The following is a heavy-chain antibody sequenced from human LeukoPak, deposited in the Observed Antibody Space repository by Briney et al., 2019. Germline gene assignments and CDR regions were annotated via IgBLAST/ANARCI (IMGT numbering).Heavy chain of an antibody. Sequence: GRSLRLSCAASGFAFSSYTMNWVREAPGEGLEWGSSISSSSSYIYYADSVKGRFTISRDNAKNSLYLQMNSPRAEDTAGYYCARVSAAGALDIWGQGTMVTVSS. D-gene: IGHD6-13*01. V-gene: IGHV3-21*01. J-gene: IGHJ3*02. CDR1: GFAFSSYT. CDR2: ISSSSSYI. CDR3: ARVSAAGALDI.